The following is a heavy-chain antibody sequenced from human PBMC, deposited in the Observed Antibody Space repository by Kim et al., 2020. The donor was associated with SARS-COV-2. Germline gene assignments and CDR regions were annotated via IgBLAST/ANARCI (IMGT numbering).Heavy chain of an antibody. CDR2: T. Sequence: TYDGASVKGRFTISRDNSKSTLFLEMNSLRAEDTAVYYCAKSVGGAAAVDYWGQGTQVTVSS. J-gene: IGHJ4*02. D-gene: IGHD6-13*01. V-gene: IGHV3-23*01. CDR3: AKSVGGAAAVDY.